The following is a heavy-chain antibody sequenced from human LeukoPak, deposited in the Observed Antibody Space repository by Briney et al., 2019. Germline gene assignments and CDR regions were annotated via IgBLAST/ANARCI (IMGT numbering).Heavy chain of an antibody. CDR1: GFTFRTYG. D-gene: IGHD3-10*01. Sequence: GRSLRLSCAASGFTFRTYGMHWVRQAPGKGLQWVALIWYDGSNTYYADSVKGRFTISRDNSKNTLYLQMNSLRAEDTAVYFCARDRGGYFDYWGQGTLVTVSS. V-gene: IGHV3-33*01. CDR2: IWYDGSNT. CDR3: ARDRGGYFDY. J-gene: IGHJ4*02.